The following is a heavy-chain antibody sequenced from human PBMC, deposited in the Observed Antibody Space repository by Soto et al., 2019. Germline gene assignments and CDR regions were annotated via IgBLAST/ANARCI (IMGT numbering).Heavy chain of an antibody. CDR2: IWYDVSNK. D-gene: IGHD4-4*01. V-gene: IGHV3-33*01. Sequence: GGSLRLSCAASGFTFSSYGMHWVRQAPGKGLEWVAVIWYDVSNKYYADSVKGRFTISRDNSKNTLYLQMNSLRAEDTAVYYCARDPSSNYDRGAFAIWGQGTMVTVS. CDR1: GFTFSSYG. CDR3: ARDPSSNYDRGAFAI. J-gene: IGHJ3*02.